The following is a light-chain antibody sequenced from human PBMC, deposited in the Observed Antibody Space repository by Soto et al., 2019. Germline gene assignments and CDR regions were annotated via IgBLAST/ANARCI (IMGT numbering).Light chain of an antibody. CDR3: QQYNNWHT. J-gene: IGKJ3*01. CDR2: GAS. V-gene: IGKV3-15*01. CDR1: QRVRIN. Sequence: EIVMTQSPATLSVSPGERATLSCRVSQRVRINLAWYQQKPGQAPRLLIYGASTRATRIPARFSGSRSGTEFTLTISSLQSEYFAVYYCQQYNNWHTFGPGTKVDIK.